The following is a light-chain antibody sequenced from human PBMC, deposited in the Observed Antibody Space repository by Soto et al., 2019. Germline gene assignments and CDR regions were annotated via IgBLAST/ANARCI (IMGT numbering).Light chain of an antibody. CDR1: QSVSSSY. J-gene: IGKJ1*01. CDR2: GAS. CDR3: HQYGSSSWT. Sequence: EIVLTQSPATMSLSPGERPTLSCRFSQSVSSSYLAWYQQKPGQAPRLLIYGASSRATGISDRFSGSGSGTDFTLTISRLEPEDFVVYYCHQYGSSSWTFGQGTKVDIK. V-gene: IGKV3-20*01.